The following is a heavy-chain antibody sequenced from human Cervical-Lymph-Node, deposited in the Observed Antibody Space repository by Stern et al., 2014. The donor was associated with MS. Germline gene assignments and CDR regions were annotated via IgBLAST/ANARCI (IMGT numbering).Heavy chain of an antibody. CDR1: GYSFTSYW. D-gene: IGHD2-2*01. J-gene: IGHJ5*02. CDR2: INPGDSDP. V-gene: IGHV5-51*01. Sequence: EVQLVESGAEVKKPGESLKISCKGSGYSFTSYWIGWVRQMPGKGLELMGIINPGDSDPRYSPSFQGQVTISADKSISTAYLQWSSLKASDTAMYYCARRHCSSRRCGWFDPWGQGTLVTVSS. CDR3: ARRHCSSRRCGWFDP.